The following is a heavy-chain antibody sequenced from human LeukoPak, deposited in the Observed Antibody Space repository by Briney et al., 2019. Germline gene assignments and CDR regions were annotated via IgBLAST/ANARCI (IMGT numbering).Heavy chain of an antibody. CDR3: ARDFGSSDCSGDSCYSQTFDY. Sequence: ASVKVSCKASGYTFTSYYMHWVRQAPGQGLEWMGIINPSGGSTSYAQKFQGRVTMTRDTSTSTVYMELSSLRSEDTAVYYCARDFGSSDCSGDSCYSQTFDYWGQGTLVTVSS. V-gene: IGHV1-46*01. D-gene: IGHD2-15*01. J-gene: IGHJ4*02. CDR2: INPSGGST. CDR1: GYTFTSYY.